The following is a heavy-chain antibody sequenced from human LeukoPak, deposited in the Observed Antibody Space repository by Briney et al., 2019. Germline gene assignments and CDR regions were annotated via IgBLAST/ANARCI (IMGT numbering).Heavy chain of an antibody. J-gene: IGHJ4*02. Sequence: ASVKVSCKASGYTFTSYGISWVRQAPGQGLEWMGWISAYNGNTNYAQKLQGRVTMTTDTSTSTAYMELRSLRSDDTAVYYCARGRYYYDSSGYYDSDYWGQGTLVTVSS. CDR3: ARGRYYYDSSGYYDSDY. D-gene: IGHD3-22*01. CDR2: ISAYNGNT. V-gene: IGHV1-18*01. CDR1: GYTFTSYG.